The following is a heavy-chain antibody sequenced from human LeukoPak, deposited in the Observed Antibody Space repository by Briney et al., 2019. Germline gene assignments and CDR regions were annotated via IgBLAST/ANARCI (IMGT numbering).Heavy chain of an antibody. J-gene: IGHJ5*02. CDR2: IYYSGST. Sequence: GSLRLSCAASGFTFSSYAMSWVRQAPGKGLEWIGSIYYSGSTYYNPSLKSRVTISVDTSKNQFSLKLNSVTAADTAVYFCARDRGSYYDLDWFDLWGQGTLVTVSS. V-gene: IGHV4-39*07. CDR1: GFTFSSYA. D-gene: IGHD1-26*01. CDR3: ARDRGSYYDLDWFDL.